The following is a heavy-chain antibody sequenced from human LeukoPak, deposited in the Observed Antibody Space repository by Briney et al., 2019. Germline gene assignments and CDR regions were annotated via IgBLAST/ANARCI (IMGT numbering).Heavy chain of an antibody. CDR3: ARGLGFGAPDDS. J-gene: IGHJ4*02. CDR2: VTYDRRTE. D-gene: IGHD5/OR15-5a*01. CDR1: GFIFSRYG. Sequence: GGSLRLSCLASGFIFSRYGFHWVRQAPGKGPEWVAGVTYDRRTEFYADSVRGRFTLSRDNSKNAVYLQMDSLRSEDTAVYYCARGLGFGAPDDSWGQGTLVTVSS. V-gene: IGHV3-30*03.